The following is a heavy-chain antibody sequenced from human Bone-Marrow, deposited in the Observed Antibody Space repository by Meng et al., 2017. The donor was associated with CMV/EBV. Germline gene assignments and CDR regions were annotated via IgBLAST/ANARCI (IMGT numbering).Heavy chain of an antibody. CDR3: ARYYCIGNSCYTTNWFDP. CDR2: IYYSWTT. J-gene: IGHJ5*02. V-gene: IGHV4-39*01. Sequence: SETLSLTCTVSGGSISSSTYYWGWIRQPPGKGLEWIGTIYYSWTTYYNPSLKSRVTISVDTSKNQFSLKLSSVTAADTAVYYCARYYCIGNSCYTTNWFDPWGQGTQVTVSS. D-gene: IGHD2-15*01. CDR1: GGSISSSTYY.